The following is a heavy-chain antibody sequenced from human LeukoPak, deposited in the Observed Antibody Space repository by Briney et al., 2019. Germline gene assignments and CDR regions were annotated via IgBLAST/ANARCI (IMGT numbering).Heavy chain of an antibody. D-gene: IGHD2-2*01. CDR2: INPNSGGT. CDR3: ASLLPQRSSANDWFDP. J-gene: IGHJ5*02. Sequence: GASVKVSCKASGYTFTGYYMHWVRQAPGQGPEWMGWINPNSGGTNYAQKFRGRVTMTRDTSISTAYMELSRLRSDDTAVYYCASLLPQRSSANDWFDPWGQGTLVTVSS. V-gene: IGHV1-2*02. CDR1: GYTFTGYY.